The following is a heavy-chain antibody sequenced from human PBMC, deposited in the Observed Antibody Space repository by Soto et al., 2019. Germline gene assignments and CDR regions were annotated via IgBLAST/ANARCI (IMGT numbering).Heavy chain of an antibody. D-gene: IGHD6-13*01. V-gene: IGHV1-58*01. CDR3: AASGSYRSWFDPHYYYYYMDV. CDR1: GFTFTSAA. J-gene: IGHJ6*03. Sequence: SVKVSCKASGFTFTSAAVQWVRHALGQRLEWIGWIVVGSGNTNYAQKFQEICTITRYMSTSTAYMELSSLRSEDTAAYYCAASGSYRSWFDPHYYYYYMDVWGKGTTVTVSS. CDR2: IVVGSGNT.